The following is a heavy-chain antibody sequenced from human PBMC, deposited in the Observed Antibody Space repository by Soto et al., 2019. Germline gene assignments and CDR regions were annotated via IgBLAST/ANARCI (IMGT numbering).Heavy chain of an antibody. CDR2: ISYDGSNK. V-gene: IGHV3-30*18. CDR1: GFTFSSYD. CDR3: AKVGDAYNSFFDY. J-gene: IGHJ4*02. Sequence: GGSLRLSCAASGFTFSSYDMHWVRQAPGKGLEWVAVISYDGSNKYYADSVKGRFTISSDNSKNTLYLQMNSLRAEDTAVYYCAKVGDAYNSFFDYWGQGTLVTVSS. D-gene: IGHD1-26*01.